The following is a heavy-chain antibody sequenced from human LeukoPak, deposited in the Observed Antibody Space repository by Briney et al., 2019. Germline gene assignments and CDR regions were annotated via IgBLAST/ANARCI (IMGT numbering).Heavy chain of an antibody. J-gene: IGHJ4*02. Sequence: VASVKVSCKASGGTFSSYAISWVRQAPGQGLEWMGGIIPIFGTANYAQKFQGRVTITADESTSTAYMELSSLRSEDTAVYYCARDLGDYVENYFDYWGQGTLVTVSS. CDR2: IIPIFGTA. CDR1: GGTFSSYA. CDR3: ARDLGDYVENYFDY. D-gene: IGHD4-17*01. V-gene: IGHV1-69*13.